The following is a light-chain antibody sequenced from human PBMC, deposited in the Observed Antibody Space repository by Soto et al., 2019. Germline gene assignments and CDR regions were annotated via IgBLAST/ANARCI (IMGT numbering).Light chain of an antibody. CDR1: QGISSY. CDR3: QQLYSYPIT. CDR2: AAS. J-gene: IGKJ5*01. V-gene: IGKV1-9*01. Sequence: DIQLTQSPSFLSASVGDRVTITCRASQGISSYLAWYQQEPGKPPKLLIYAASTLQSGVPSRFSGSGSGTEFTLTISSLQPEDSATYYCQQLYSYPITFGQGTRLEIK.